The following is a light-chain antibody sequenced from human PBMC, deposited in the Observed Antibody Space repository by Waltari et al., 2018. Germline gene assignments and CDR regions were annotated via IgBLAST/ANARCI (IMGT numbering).Light chain of an antibody. V-gene: IGKV3-20*01. CDR1: RSVSNNY. J-gene: IGKJ1*01. CDR2: LAS. Sequence: EIVLTQSPGTLSLSPGERATLSCRASRSVSNNYLAWYQQKSGQAPRLPIYLASTRATGIPERFSGSGSGTDFTLTISRLEPEDFAVYYCQQYGTSPPGTFGQGTKVEIK. CDR3: QQYGTSPPGT.